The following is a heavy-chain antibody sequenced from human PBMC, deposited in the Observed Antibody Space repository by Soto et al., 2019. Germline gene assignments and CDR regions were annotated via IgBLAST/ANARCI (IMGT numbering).Heavy chain of an antibody. CDR2: IYYSGST. V-gene: IGHV4-61*01. J-gene: IGHJ4*02. CDR1: GGSVSSGSYY. D-gene: IGHD3-10*01. Sequence: TLSLTCTVSGGSVSSGSYYWSWIRQPPGKGLEWIGYIYYSGSTNYNPSLKSRVTISVDTSKNQFSLKLSSVTAADTAVYYCARSVLLWFGEFPPPYNFDYWGQGTLVTVSS. CDR3: ARSVLLWFGEFPPPYNFDY.